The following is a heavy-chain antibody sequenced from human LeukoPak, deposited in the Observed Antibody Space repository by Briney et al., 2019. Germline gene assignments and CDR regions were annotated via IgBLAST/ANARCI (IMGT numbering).Heavy chain of an antibody. D-gene: IGHD3-22*01. CDR1: GGYISSYY. Sequence: SETLSLTCTVSGGYISSYYWSWIRQPPGKGLEWIGYIYYSGSTNSNPSLKSRVTISVDTSKNQFSLKLSSVTAADTAVYYCARLDYYDSSGHIDYWGQGTLVTVSS. J-gene: IGHJ4*02. CDR3: ARLDYYDSSGHIDY. CDR2: IYYSGST. V-gene: IGHV4-59*08.